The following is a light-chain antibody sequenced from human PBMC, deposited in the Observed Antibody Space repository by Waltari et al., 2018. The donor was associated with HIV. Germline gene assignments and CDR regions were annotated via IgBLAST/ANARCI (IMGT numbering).Light chain of an antibody. Sequence: QSVLTQPPPASGPPGQRVTISSSGSSPTTGSNYVSCYQQLPGTAPKLLIYRSNQRPSGVPDRFSGSKSGTSASLAISGLRAEDEADYYCAAWDDSLSGPVFGGGTKLTVL. CDR2: RSN. V-gene: IGLV1-47*01. CDR1: SPTTGSNY. J-gene: IGLJ3*02. CDR3: AAWDDSLSGPV.